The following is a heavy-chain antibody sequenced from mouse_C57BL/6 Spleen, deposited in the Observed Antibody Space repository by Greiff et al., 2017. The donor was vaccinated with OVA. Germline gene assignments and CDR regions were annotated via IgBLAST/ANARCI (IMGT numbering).Heavy chain of an antibody. CDR1: GYTFTDYN. CDR3: ARNYSNWFAY. V-gene: IGHV1-22*01. Sequence: VQLQQSGPELVKPGASVKMSCKASGYTFTDYNMPWVKQSHGKSLEWIGYINPNNGGTSYNQKFQGKATLTGNQASSTAYMELRSLTSEDSAVYYCARNYSNWFAYWGQGTLVTVSA. D-gene: IGHD2-5*01. J-gene: IGHJ3*01. CDR2: INPNNGGT.